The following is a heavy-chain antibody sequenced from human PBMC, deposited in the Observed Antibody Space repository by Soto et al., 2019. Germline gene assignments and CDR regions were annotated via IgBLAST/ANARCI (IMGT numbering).Heavy chain of an antibody. CDR1: GFTFSSYA. V-gene: IGHV3-23*01. CDR2: ISGSGGST. Sequence: PGGSLRLSCAASGFTFSSYAMSGVRQAPGKGLEWVSAISGSGGSTYYADSVKGRFTISRDNSKNTLYLQMNSLRAEDTAVYYCAKLCSYSNPRPIDYWGQGTLVTVSS. CDR3: AKLCSYSNPRPIDY. J-gene: IGHJ4*02. D-gene: IGHD4-4*01.